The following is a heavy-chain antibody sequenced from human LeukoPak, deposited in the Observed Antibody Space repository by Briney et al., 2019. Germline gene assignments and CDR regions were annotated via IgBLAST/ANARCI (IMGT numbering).Heavy chain of an antibody. CDR1: GYTFTKQY. V-gene: IGHV1-46*01. Sequence: ASVKVSCKASGYTFTKQYMHWVRQAPGRGLEWMGFINLSGGSTNYAQKFQGRVTMTRDTSTSTVYMELRSLRSEDTAVYYCAKEGYCSTTSCLYKWFDPWGQGTLVTVSS. CDR2: INLSGGST. CDR3: AKEGYCSTTSCLYKWFDP. J-gene: IGHJ5*02. D-gene: IGHD2-2*01.